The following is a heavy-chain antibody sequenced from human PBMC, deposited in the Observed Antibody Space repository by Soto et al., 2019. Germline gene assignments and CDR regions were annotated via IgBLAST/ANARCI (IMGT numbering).Heavy chain of an antibody. CDR3: AKDMSGYSYGSYYFDY. V-gene: IGHV3-23*01. J-gene: IGHJ4*02. Sequence: GESLKISCAASGFTFSSYAMSWVRQAPGKGLEWVSAISGSGGSTYYADSVKGRFTISRDNSKNTLYLQMNSLRAEDTAVYYCAKDMSGYSYGSYYFDYWGQGTLVTVSS. D-gene: IGHD5-18*01. CDR1: GFTFSSYA. CDR2: ISGSGGST.